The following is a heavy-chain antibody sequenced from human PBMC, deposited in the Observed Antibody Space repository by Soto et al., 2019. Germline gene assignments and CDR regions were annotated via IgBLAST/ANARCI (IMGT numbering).Heavy chain of an antibody. D-gene: IGHD3-22*01. V-gene: IGHV3-9*01. CDR1: GFTFVDYA. J-gene: IGHJ4*02. CDR2: ISWNSGSI. CDR3: AKDLSRRITMIVAPGFDY. Sequence: PGGSLRLSCAASGFTFVDYAMHWVRQAPGKGLEWVSGISWNSGSIGYADSVKGRFTISRDNAKNSLYLQMNSLRAEDTALYYCAKDLSRRITMIVAPGFDYWGQGTLVTVSS.